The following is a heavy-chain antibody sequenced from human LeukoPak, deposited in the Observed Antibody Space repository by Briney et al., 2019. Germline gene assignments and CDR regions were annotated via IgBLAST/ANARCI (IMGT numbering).Heavy chain of an antibody. V-gene: IGHV3-23*01. D-gene: IGHD6-19*01. CDR2: ISGSGGST. J-gene: IGHJ4*02. CDR1: GFTFSSYA. CDR3: AKGGSSGWRLNFDY. Sequence: GGSLRLSCAASGFTFSSYAMSWVRQAPGKGLGWVSAISGSGGSTYYADSVKGRFTISRDNSKNTLYLQMNSLRAEDTAVYYCAKGGSSGWRLNFDYWGQGTLVTVSS.